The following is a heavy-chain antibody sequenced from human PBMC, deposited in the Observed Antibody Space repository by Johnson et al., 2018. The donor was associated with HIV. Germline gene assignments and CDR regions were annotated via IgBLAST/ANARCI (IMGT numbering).Heavy chain of an antibody. D-gene: IGHD6-13*01. J-gene: IGHJ3*02. CDR3: AKVRRGSSWYIAFDI. V-gene: IGHV3-30-3*01. CDR1: GFTFSSYP. CDR2: ISYDGSNK. Sequence: QVQLVESGGGVVQPGRSPRLACAASGFTFSSYPMHWVRQAPGKGLEWVAVISYDGSNKYYADSVKGRFTISRDNSKNTLYLQMNSLRAEDTAGYYCAKVRRGSSWYIAFDIWGQGTKVTGSS.